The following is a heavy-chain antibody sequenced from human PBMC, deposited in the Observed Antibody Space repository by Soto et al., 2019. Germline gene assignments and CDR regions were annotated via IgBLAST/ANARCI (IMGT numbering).Heavy chain of an antibody. J-gene: IGHJ4*01. CDR3: ARVHVMVVAGSTFDY. V-gene: IGHV4-38-2*02. Sequence: SETLSLTCTVSGYSFSSDSYWAWLRQPPGKGPEWIASIYHGGTTFYNPSLKSRITISVDTSNNQFSLKLTSVTAADTAVYYCARVHVMVVAGSTFDYWGHGTLVTVSS. CDR2: IYHGGTT. D-gene: IGHD6-19*01. CDR1: GYSFSSDSY.